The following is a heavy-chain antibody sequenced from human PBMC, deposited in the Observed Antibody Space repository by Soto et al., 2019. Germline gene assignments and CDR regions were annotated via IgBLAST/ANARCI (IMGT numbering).Heavy chain of an antibody. CDR1: GYTFSNFG. V-gene: IGHV1-18*01. CDR3: ARCFCSVGSCYTCWHFDL. J-gene: IGHJ2*01. CDR2: IGPDNGNT. Sequence: QVQLVQSAAEVKKPGASVKVSCKASGYTFSNFGLSWVRQAPGQGLEWMGWIGPDNGNTDHAQKFQDRVTMTTDTSSNTAYMELGGLTSYYTAVYSCARCFCSVGSCYTCWHFDLWGRG. D-gene: IGHD2-15*01.